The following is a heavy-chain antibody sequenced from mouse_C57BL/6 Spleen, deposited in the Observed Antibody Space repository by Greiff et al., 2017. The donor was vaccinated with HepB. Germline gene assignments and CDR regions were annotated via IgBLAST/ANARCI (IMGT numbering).Heavy chain of an antibody. D-gene: IGHD1-1*01. CDR2: ISSGGDYI. CDR1: GFTFSSYA. J-gene: IGHJ1*03. CDR3: TRDGTTVVNWYFDV. V-gene: IGHV5-9-1*02. Sequence: EVQLMESGEGLVKPGGSLKLSCAASGFTFSSYAMSWVRQTPEKRLEWVAYISSGGDYIYYADTVKGRFTISRDNARNTLYLQMSSLKSEDTAMYYCTRDGTTVVNWYFDVWGTGTTVTVSS.